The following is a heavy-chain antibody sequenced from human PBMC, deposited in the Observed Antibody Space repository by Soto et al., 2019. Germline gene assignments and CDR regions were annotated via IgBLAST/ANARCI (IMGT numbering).Heavy chain of an antibody. CDR1: GFSVNTYA. CDR2: TGISGRTT. V-gene: IGHV3-23*01. CDR3: ATVHNTSRSFDY. J-gene: IGHJ4*02. Sequence: EVQLLDSGGGLVQPGESLRLSCAASGFSVNTYAMIWVRQAPGKGLEWVSTTGISGRTTYYADSVKGRFTVSRDDSKNTLDPQMSSLRAEDTAVYYCATVHNTSRSFDYWGQGTLVTVSS. D-gene: IGHD1-20*01.